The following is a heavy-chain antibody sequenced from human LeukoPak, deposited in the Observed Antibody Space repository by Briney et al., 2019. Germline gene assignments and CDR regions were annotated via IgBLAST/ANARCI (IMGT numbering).Heavy chain of an antibody. J-gene: IGHJ4*02. CDR1: GSTFSSYG. CDR2: ISGRGGST. D-gene: IGHD5-12*01. CDR3: AKDRGYRGKYYFDY. V-gene: IGHV3-23*01. Sequence: GGSLRLSCAASGSTFSSYGMSWVRQAPGKGLEWVSAISGRGGSTYYAASVKGRFTMSSDNSKNTLYLQMNRLRAEDTAVYYCAKDRGYRGKYYFDYWGQGTLVTVSS.